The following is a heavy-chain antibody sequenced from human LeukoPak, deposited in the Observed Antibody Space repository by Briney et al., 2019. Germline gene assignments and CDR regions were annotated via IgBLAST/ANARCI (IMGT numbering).Heavy chain of an antibody. CDR2: IYYSGST. CDR3: ARHDILTGYYMFDY. V-gene: IGHV4-39*01. J-gene: IGHJ4*02. D-gene: IGHD3-9*01. Sequence: SETLSLTCTVSGGSISSYYWGWIRQPPGKGLEWIGSIYYSGSTYYNPSLKSRVTISVDTSKNQFSLKLSSVTAADTAVYYCARHDILTGYYMFDYWGQGTLVTVSS. CDR1: GGSISSYY.